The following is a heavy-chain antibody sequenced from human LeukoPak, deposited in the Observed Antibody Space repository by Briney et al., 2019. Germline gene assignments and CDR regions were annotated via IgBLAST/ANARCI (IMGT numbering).Heavy chain of an antibody. J-gene: IGHJ5*02. CDR1: GYSFTSYW. D-gene: IGHD4-17*01. CDR2: IYPGDSDT. CDR3: ARGLYGDYVSTYNWFDP. V-gene: IGHV5-51*01. Sequence: GESPKISCKGSGYSFTSYWIGWVRQMPGKGLEWMGIIYPGDSDTRYSPSFQGQVTISADKSISTAYLQWSSLKASDTAMYYCARGLYGDYVSTYNWFDPWGQGTLVTVSS.